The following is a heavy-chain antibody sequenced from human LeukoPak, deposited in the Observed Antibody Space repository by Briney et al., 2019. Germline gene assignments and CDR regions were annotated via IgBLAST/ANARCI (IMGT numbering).Heavy chain of an antibody. CDR3: ARTVLWFGDYYYYYYMDV. CDR2: INHSGST. V-gene: IGHV4-34*01. Sequence: SETLSLTCAVYGGSFSGYYWSWIRQPPGKGLEWIGEINHSGSTNYNPSLKSRVTMSVDTSKNQFSLKLSSVTAADTAVYYCARTVLWFGDYYYYYYMDVWGKGTTVTISS. CDR1: GGSFSGYY. D-gene: IGHD3-10*01. J-gene: IGHJ6*03.